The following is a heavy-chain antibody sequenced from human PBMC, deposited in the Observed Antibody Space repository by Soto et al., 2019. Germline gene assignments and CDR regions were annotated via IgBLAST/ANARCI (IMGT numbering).Heavy chain of an antibody. V-gene: IGHV4-39*01. D-gene: IGHD1-26*01. CDR3: AGSYYSDVDAFDI. CDR1: GGSISSSSYY. CDR2: IYYSGST. Sequence: PSETLSLTCTVSGGSISSSSYYWGWIRQPPGKGLEWIGSIYYSGSTYYNPSLKSRVTISVDTSKNQFSLKLSSVTAADTAVYYCAGSYYSDVDAFDIWGQGTMVTVSS. J-gene: IGHJ3*02.